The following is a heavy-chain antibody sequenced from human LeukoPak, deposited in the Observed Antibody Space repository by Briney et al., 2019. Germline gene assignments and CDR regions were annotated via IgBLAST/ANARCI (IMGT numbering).Heavy chain of an antibody. CDR3: AREIGGSGSYYTFTEHNDY. Sequence: PGGSLRLSCAASGFTFSNYWMTWVRQAPGKGLEWVANIRRDGSQIHYVDSVKGRFTISRDNAKNSLYLQMNSLRAEDTAVYYCAREIGGSGSYYTFTEHNDYWGQGTLVTVSS. V-gene: IGHV3-7*01. D-gene: IGHD3-10*01. J-gene: IGHJ4*02. CDR2: IRRDGSQI. CDR1: GFTFSNYW.